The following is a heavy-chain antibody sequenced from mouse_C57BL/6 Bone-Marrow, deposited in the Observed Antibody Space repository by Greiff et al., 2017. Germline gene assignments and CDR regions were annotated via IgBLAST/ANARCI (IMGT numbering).Heavy chain of an antibody. CDR3: TRDYYGSRVYYYARDY. CDR2: IDPSDSYT. CDR1: GYTFTSYW. Sequence: QVQLQQPGAELVMPGASVKLSCKASGYTFTSYWMHWVKQRPGQGLEWIGEIDPSDSYTNYTQKFQGKSPLTVDTSSSTAYMELRSLTSEDSAVYYCTRDYYGSRVYYYARDYWGQGTSVTVPS. V-gene: IGHV1-69*01. J-gene: IGHJ4*01. D-gene: IGHD1-1*01.